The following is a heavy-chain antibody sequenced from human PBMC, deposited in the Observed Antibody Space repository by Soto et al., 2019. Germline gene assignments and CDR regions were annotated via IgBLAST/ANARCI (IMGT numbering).Heavy chain of an antibody. CDR2: LNSDESTT. CDR1: GFTFSSYW. Sequence: EVQLVESGGGLVQPGGSLRLSCAASGFTFSSYWMHWVRQAPGQGLVWVSRLNSDESTTNYADSVKGRFTISRDNAKNTLYLQMNSLRAEDTAMYYCARGVRNYYGVDVWGQGTTVTVSS. J-gene: IGHJ6*02. CDR3: ARGVRNYYGVDV. V-gene: IGHV3-74*01.